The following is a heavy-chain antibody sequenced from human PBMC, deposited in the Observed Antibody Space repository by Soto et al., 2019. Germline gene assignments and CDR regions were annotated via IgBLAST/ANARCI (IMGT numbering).Heavy chain of an antibody. Sequence: GESLKISCKGSGYSFTSYWIGWARQMPGKGLEWMGIIYPGDSDTRYSPSFHGKVTISADRSIGTAYLQWSSLEASDSASYFCARSPRSSPYFDYWGQGALVTVSS. CDR2: IYPGDSDT. D-gene: IGHD6-13*01. CDR1: GYSFTSYW. CDR3: ARSPRSSPYFDY. J-gene: IGHJ4*02. V-gene: IGHV5-51*01.